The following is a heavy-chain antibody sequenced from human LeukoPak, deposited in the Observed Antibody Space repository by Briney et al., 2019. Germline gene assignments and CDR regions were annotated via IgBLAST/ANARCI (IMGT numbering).Heavy chain of an antibody. CDR2: INPSRGST. D-gene: IGHD5-18*01. CDR1: GYSFTNYY. J-gene: IGHJ4*02. V-gene: IGHV1-46*03. Sequence: ASVKVSCKASGYSFTNYYLHWVRQAPGQGLEWMGIINPSRGSTSYVQKFQGRVTMTRDTSTSTVYMELSSLRSEDTAVYYCARGGTTMVTGGFDYWGQGTLVTVSS. CDR3: ARGGTTMVTGGFDY.